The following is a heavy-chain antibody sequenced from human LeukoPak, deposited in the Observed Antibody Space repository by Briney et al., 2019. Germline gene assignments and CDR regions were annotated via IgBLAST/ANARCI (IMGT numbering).Heavy chain of an antibody. J-gene: IGHJ4*02. Sequence: SETLSLTCAVSGGSISSYYWSWIRQPPGKGLEWIGYIYYSGGTNYNPSLKSRVTISVDTSKNQFSLKLSSVTAADTAVYFCARGRGVVTPYYFDYRGQGTLVTVSS. CDR2: IYYSGGT. D-gene: IGHD3-3*01. V-gene: IGHV4-59*01. CDR3: ARGRGVVTPYYFDY. CDR1: GGSISSYY.